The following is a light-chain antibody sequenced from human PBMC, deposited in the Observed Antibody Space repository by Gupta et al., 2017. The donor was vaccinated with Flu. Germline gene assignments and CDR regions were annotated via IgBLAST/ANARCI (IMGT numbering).Light chain of an antibody. Sequence: PATLSLSPGESATLSGRDSQSVSCFLSWYQQQPRQAPRLLIDDAFNRATGIPARCSGSGSGTVFTPTISSLEPEDFAIYYWHQRSNCPQTFGRGTXVEIK. CDR2: DAF. J-gene: IGKJ1*01. CDR1: QSVSCF. V-gene: IGKV3-11*01. CDR3: HQRSNCPQT.